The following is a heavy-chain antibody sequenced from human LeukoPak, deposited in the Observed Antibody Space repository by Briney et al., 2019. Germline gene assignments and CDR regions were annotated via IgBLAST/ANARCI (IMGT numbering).Heavy chain of an antibody. Sequence: GGSLRLSCAAFGFTFSSYAMNWVRQAPGKGLEWVSAISGSGGSTYYADSVKGRFTISRDNSRNTLYLQMNSLRAEGTAVFYCARASSSWSQIDYWGQGTLVTVSS. V-gene: IGHV3-23*01. J-gene: IGHJ4*02. CDR1: GFTFSSYA. D-gene: IGHD6-13*01. CDR2: ISGSGGST. CDR3: ARASSSWSQIDY.